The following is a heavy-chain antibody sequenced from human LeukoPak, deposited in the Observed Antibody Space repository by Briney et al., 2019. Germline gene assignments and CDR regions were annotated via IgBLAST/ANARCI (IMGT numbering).Heavy chain of an antibody. CDR1: GFTFDDYA. J-gene: IGHJ4*02. CDR2: ISGDGGST. V-gene: IGHV3-43*02. Sequence: GSLRLSCAASGFTFDDYAMHWVRQAPGKGLEWVSLISGDGGSTYYADSVKGRFTISRDNSKNSLYLQMNSLRAEDMALYYCAKEGIAAGTPFDYWGQGTLVTVSS. D-gene: IGHD6-13*01. CDR3: AKEGIAAGTPFDY.